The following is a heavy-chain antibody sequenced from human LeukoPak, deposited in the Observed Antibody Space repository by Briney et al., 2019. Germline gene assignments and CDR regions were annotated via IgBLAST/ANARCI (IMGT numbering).Heavy chain of an antibody. CDR3: ARVGAAGTYFDY. CDR2: IYSGDTT. J-gene: IGHJ4*02. CDR1: GFSVSSNY. Sequence: HPGGSLRLSCAASGFSVSSNYMSWVRQAPGKGLEWVSVIYSGDTTYYADSVKGRITISRDNSKNTLFLQMTSLRAEDTAVYYCARVGAAGTYFDYWGQGTLVTVSS. D-gene: IGHD6-13*01. V-gene: IGHV3-66*01.